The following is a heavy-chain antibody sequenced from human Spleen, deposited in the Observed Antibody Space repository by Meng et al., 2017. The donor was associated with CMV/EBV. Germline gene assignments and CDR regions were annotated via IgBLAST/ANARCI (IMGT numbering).Heavy chain of an antibody. CDR3: ARDRQVGYGVYFDH. CDR2: ISSSGSTI. D-gene: IGHD5-12*01. J-gene: IGHJ4*02. Sequence: GESLKISCAASGFTFSSYEMNWVRQAPGKGLEWVSYISSSGSTIYYADPVEGRFTISRDNDKNSVYLQMSSLRAEDTAVYYCARDRQVGYGVYFDHWGQGTLVTVSS. V-gene: IGHV3-48*03. CDR1: GFTFSSYE.